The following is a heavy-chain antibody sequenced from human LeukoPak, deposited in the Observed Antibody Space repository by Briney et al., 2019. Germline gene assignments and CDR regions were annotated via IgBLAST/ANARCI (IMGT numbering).Heavy chain of an antibody. V-gene: IGHV3-74*01. J-gene: IGHJ5*02. CDR2: IKGDGSST. Sequence: GGSLMLSCAASGFTFSSSWMHWVRQAPGKGLVWVSRIKGDGSSTTYADSVKGRFTISRDNAKNTLYLQMNSLRAEDTAVYYCARSDWFDPWGQGTLVTVSS. CDR3: ARSDWFDP. CDR1: GFTFSSSW.